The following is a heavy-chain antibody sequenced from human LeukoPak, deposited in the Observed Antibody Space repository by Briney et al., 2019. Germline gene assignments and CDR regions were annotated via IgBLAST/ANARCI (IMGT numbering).Heavy chain of an antibody. D-gene: IGHD3-22*01. V-gene: IGHV3-11*01. J-gene: IGHJ4*02. CDR1: GFTFSDYY. CDR2: ISSSGSTI. Sequence: GGSLRLSCAASGFTFSDYYMSWIRQAPGKGLEWVSYISSSGSTIYYADSVKGRFTISRDNAKNSLYLQMNSLRAEDTAVYYCARDHPTYYYDSSDYYDYWGQGTLVTVSS. CDR3: ARDHPTYYYDSSDYYDY.